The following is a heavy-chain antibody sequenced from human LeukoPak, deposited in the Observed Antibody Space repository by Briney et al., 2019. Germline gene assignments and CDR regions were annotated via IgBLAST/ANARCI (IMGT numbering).Heavy chain of an antibody. V-gene: IGHV3-33*08. J-gene: IGHJ4*02. CDR2: IWFDGNNK. CDR3: ARHGAWYFDY. CDR1: GFTFGTYE. D-gene: IGHD4-17*01. Sequence: GGSLRLSCAASGFTFGTYEMNWVRQAPGKGLEWVAVIWFDGNNKYYADSVKGRFTISRDNSKNTVYLQMNSLRAEDTAVYYCARHGAWYFDYWGQGILVAVSS.